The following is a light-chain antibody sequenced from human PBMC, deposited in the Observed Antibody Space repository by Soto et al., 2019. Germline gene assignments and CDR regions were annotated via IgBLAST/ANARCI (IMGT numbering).Light chain of an antibody. J-gene: IGLJ1*01. CDR3: SSYTSSFYV. CDR1: SSDVGGYNY. CDR2: DVS. Sequence: QSALTQPASVPGSPGQSITISCTGTSSDVGGYNYVSWYQQHPGKAPKLMIYDVSNRPSGVSNRFSGSKSGNTASLTISGLQADDEADYYCSSYTSSFYVFGAGTKVTVL. V-gene: IGLV2-14*01.